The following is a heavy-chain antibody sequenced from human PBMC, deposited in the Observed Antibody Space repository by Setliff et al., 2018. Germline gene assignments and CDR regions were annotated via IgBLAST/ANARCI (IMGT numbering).Heavy chain of an antibody. D-gene: IGHD3-10*01. V-gene: IGHV3-7*01. CDR2: INQAGSAK. CDR1: EFTFSSFW. CDR3: ARDGVFYAMDF. Sequence: PGGSLRLSCAASEFTFSSFWMSWVRQAPGRGLEWVANINQAGSAKYYVDSVKGRFTISRDNAKNSLYLQMNSLRAEDSAVYYCARDGVFYAMDFRGQGTTVTVSS. J-gene: IGHJ6*02.